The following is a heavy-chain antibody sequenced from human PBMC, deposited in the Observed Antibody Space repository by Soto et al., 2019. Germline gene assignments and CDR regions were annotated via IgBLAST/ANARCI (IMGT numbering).Heavy chain of an antibody. Sequence: QVHLVESGGGLVKPGGSLRLSCAASGFTFSDYYMSWIRQAPGRGLEWVSYISSSGSSIYYADSVKGRFTISRDNSKSSRYLQMTSLRAEDTAVYYCARDKALLPADSYYYFHGMDVWGQGTTVTVSS. V-gene: IGHV3-11*01. CDR3: ARDKALLPADSYYYFHGMDV. D-gene: IGHD2-2*01. CDR2: ISSSGSSI. CDR1: GFTFSDYY. J-gene: IGHJ6*02.